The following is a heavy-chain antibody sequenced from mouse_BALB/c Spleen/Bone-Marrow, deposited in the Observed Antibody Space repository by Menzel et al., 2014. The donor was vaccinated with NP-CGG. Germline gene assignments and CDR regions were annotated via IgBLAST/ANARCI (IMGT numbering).Heavy chain of an antibody. CDR1: GYTFTDYA. CDR3: APMYDGYYMFAY. Sequence: VQLVESGAELVRPGVSVKISCKGSGYTFTDYAMHWVKQSHAKSLEWIGVIGTYYGDTNYNQKFKGKATMTVDKSSSTAYMELARLTSEDSAIYYCAPMYDGYYMFAYWGQGTLVTVSA. CDR2: IGTYYGDT. J-gene: IGHJ3*01. V-gene: IGHV1S137*01. D-gene: IGHD2-3*01.